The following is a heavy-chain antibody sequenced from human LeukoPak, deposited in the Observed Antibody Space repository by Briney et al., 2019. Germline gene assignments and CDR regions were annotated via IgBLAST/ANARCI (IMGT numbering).Heavy chain of an antibody. V-gene: IGHV1-2*02. J-gene: IGHJ4*02. Sequence: ASVKVSCKASGYTFTGYYIHWVRQAPGQGLEWMGWINPYSGDTAYAQKFQGRVTMTRDTSINTAYMELNRLKFDDTAVYYCARGTMNLDSWGQGTLVSVSS. CDR1: GYTFTGYY. CDR2: INPYSGDT. D-gene: IGHD3-22*01. CDR3: ARGTMNLDS.